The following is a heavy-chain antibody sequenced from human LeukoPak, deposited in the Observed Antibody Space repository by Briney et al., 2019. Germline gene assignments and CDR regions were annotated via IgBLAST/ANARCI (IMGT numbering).Heavy chain of an antibody. V-gene: IGHV4-4*07. D-gene: IGHD3-3*01. J-gene: IGHJ5*02. CDR2: IYTSGST. Sequence: SETLSLTRTVSGGSISSYYWSWIRQPAGKGLEWIGRIYTSGSTNYNPSLKRRVTMSVDTSKNQFSLKMSSVTAADTAVYYCARDVLRFLEWLSQTNWFDHWGQGTVHTVSS. CDR1: GGSISSYY. CDR3: ARDVLRFLEWLSQTNWFDH.